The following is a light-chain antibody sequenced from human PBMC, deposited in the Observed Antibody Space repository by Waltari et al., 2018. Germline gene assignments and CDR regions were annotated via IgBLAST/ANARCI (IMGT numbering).Light chain of an antibody. CDR3: SSYTASSTWV. CDR1: SNDVGVYNY. V-gene: IGLV2-14*01. CDR2: EVT. J-gene: IGLJ3*02. Sequence: QSALTQPASVSGSLGQSISISCSGTSNDVGVYNYVSWFQQCPGKAPKLIIYEVTNRPSGISNRFSGSKSGNTASLTISGLQADDEADYYCSSYTASSTWVFGGGTKLTVL.